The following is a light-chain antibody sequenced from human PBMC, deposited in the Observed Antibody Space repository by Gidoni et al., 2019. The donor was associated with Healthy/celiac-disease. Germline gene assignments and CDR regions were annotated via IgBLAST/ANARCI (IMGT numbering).Light chain of an antibody. V-gene: IGKV3-20*01. CDR1: QSVSSSY. J-gene: IGKJ1*01. CDR3: QQYGSSPVT. CDR2: GAS. Sequence: VLTQSPGPLSLSPGERATLSCRASQSVSSSYLAWSQQKPGQAPRLLIYGASSRATGIPDRFSGSGSGTDFTLTISRLEPEDVAVYYCQQYGSSPVTFGQGTKVEIK.